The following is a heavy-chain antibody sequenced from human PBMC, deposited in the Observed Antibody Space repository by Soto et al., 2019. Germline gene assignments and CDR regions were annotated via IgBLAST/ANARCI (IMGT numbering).Heavy chain of an antibody. V-gene: IGHV5-10-1*01. Sequence: PGESLKISCKGSGYSFTSYWISWVRQMPGKGLEWMGRIDPSDSYTNYSPSFQGHVTISADKSISTAYLQWSSLKASDTAMYYCARIKVVAATLSYYYGMDVWGQGTTVTVSS. CDR1: GYSFTSYW. J-gene: IGHJ6*02. CDR3: ARIKVVAATLSYYYGMDV. CDR2: IDPSDSYT. D-gene: IGHD2-15*01.